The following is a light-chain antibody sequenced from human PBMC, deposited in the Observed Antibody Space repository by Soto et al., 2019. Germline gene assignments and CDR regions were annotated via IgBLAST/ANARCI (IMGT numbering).Light chain of an antibody. Sequence: QSALTQPASVSGSPGQSITISCTGTSNDIGGYYYAAWYQQHPGTAPKLIIYDVSNRPSGVSSRFSGSKSDNTAALTISGLLAEDEADYYCSSFTRSHTLAFGGGTKLTVL. J-gene: IGLJ2*01. CDR1: SNDIGGYYY. CDR3: SSFTRSHTLA. V-gene: IGLV2-14*03. CDR2: DVS.